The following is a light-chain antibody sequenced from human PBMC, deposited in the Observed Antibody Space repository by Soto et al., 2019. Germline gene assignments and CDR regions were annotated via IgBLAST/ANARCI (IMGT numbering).Light chain of an antibody. CDR1: GSNIGSNP. CDR3: AAWDDSLDAAV. V-gene: IGLV1-44*01. CDR2: DTD. Sequence: QSVLSQPPSASGTPGQRVTISCSGSGSNIGSNPVTWYQQFPGTAPKLIIYDTDQQPSGVPDRFSGSKSGTSASLAIGLQSEDEADYYCAAWDDSLDAAVFGGGTQLTVL. J-gene: IGLJ7*01.